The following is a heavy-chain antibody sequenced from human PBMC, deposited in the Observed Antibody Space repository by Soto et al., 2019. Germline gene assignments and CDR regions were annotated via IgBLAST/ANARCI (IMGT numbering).Heavy chain of an antibody. CDR2: ISSSSSYI. CDR1: GFTFSSYI. CDR3: ARIRLEYYDKAPDAFDI. Sequence: PGGSMRLSCAASGFTFSSYIMNWVRQAPGKGLEWVSSISSSSSYIYYADSVKGRFTISRDNAKNSLYLQMNSLRAEDTAVYYCARIRLEYYDKAPDAFDIWGQGTMVTVSS. D-gene: IGHD3-22*01. V-gene: IGHV3-21*01. J-gene: IGHJ3*02.